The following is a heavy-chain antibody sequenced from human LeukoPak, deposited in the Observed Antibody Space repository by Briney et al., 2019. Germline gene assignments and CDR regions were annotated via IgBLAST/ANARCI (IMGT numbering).Heavy chain of an antibody. CDR3: AKARLRGHGSGPYY. J-gene: IGHJ4*02. Sequence: PGRSLRLSCAASGFTFSSYGMHWVRQAPGKGLEWVAVISYDGSNKYYADSVKGRFTISRDNSMNTLYLQMNSLRAEDTAVYYCAKARLRGHGSGPYYWGQGTLVTVSS. CDR1: GFTFSSYG. V-gene: IGHV3-30*18. D-gene: IGHD6-19*01. CDR2: ISYDGSNK.